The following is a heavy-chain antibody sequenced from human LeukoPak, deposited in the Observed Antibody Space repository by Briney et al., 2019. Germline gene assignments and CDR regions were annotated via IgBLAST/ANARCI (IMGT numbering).Heavy chain of an antibody. D-gene: IGHD3-16*01. CDR3: ARDWGGISLY. V-gene: IGHV3-15*01. CDR1: GFTFSNVW. J-gene: IGHJ4*02. Sequence: PGGSLRLSCAASGFTFSNVWMNWVRQAPGKGLEWVGRIKSKTDGGTTNYAAPVKGRFTISRDNAKNSLYLQMNSLRAEDTALYYCARDWGGISLYWGQGTLVTVSS. CDR2: IKSKTDGGTT.